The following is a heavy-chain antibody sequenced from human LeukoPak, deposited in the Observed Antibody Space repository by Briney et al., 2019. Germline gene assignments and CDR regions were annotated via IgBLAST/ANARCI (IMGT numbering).Heavy chain of an antibody. J-gene: IGHJ4*02. Sequence: GGSLRLSCAASGFTFSSFWMNWVRQAPGKGLEWVASIKEDGSEKYYVDSVKGRFTISRDNAKNSVFLQMNSLRAEDTAVYYCGTDGYLVGYWGQGTLVTVSS. CDR1: GFTFSSFW. CDR3: GTDGYLVGY. CDR2: IKEDGSEK. V-gene: IGHV3-7*01. D-gene: IGHD1-1*01.